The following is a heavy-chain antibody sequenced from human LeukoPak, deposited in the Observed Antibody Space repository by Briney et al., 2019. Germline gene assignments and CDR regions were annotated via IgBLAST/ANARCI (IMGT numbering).Heavy chain of an antibody. Sequence: ASVKVSCKASGYTFTGYYMHWVRQAPGQGLEWMGWINPSGGSTSYAQKFQGRVTMTRDTSTSTVYMELSSLRSEDTAVYYCARDRWDYYDSSGYTYYYYYYMDVWGKGTTVTISS. CDR2: INPSGGST. CDR1: GYTFTGYY. D-gene: IGHD3-22*01. V-gene: IGHV1-46*01. CDR3: ARDRWDYYDSSGYTYYYYYYMDV. J-gene: IGHJ6*03.